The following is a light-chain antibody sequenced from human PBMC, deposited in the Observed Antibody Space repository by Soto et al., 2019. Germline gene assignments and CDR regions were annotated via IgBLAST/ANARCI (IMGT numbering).Light chain of an antibody. Sequence: EIVLTQSPGTLFLSPGERATLSCRASQSVSSSYLAWYQQKPGQAPRFLIYGASSRATGIPDRFSGSGSGTDFTLTISRLEPEDFAVYYCQQYGSSPTTFGQGTKVEIK. J-gene: IGKJ1*01. CDR2: GAS. CDR1: QSVSSSY. V-gene: IGKV3-20*01. CDR3: QQYGSSPTT.